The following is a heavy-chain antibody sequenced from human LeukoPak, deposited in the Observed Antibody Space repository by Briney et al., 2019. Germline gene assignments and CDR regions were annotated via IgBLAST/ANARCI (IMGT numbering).Heavy chain of an antibody. V-gene: IGHV3-53*01. J-gene: IGHJ4*02. Sequence: GGSLRLSCAASGFTVSSNYMSWVRQAPGKGLEWVSVIYSGGRTYYADSVKGRFTISRDNSKNTLYLQMNSLRAEDTAVYYCARASYSGSYWTGWIDYWGQGTLVTVSS. CDR3: ARASYSGSYWTGWIDY. CDR2: IYSGGRT. CDR1: GFTVSSNY. D-gene: IGHD1-26*01.